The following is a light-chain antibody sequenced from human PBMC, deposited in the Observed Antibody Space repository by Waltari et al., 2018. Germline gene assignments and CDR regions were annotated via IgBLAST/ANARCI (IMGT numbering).Light chain of an antibody. CDR2: WAS. J-gene: IGKJ3*01. V-gene: IGKV4-1*01. CDR3: QQYYSTPLT. Sequence: DIVMTQSPDSLAVSPGETATINCKSSQVVLYSSNNKNYLALYQQKPGQPPKLLIYWASTRESGVPDRFSGSGSGTDFTLTISSLQAEDVAVYYCQQYYSTPLTFGPGTKVDIK. CDR1: QVVLYSSNNKNY.